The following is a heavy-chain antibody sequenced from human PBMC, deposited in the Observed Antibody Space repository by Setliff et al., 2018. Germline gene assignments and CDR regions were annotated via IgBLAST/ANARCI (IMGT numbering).Heavy chain of an antibody. CDR2: IRYDGSNK. CDR3: ARGVIVVVAATSNYFDP. V-gene: IGHV3-30-3*01. J-gene: IGHJ5*02. CDR1: DFTLSTYT. Sequence: LRLSCAACDFTLSTYTLHRVRQAPGKGLEWVAFIRYDGSNKDYADSVKGRFTISRDNSKNAVYLQMNSLRAEDTAEYYCARGVIVVVAATSNYFDPWGQGTLVTV. D-gene: IGHD2-15*01.